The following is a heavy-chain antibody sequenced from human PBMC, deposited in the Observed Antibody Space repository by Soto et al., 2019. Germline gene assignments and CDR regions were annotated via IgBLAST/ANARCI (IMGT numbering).Heavy chain of an antibody. CDR2: IFSNDEK. CDR3: ARIVDSGSYYPTKSEFDY. Sequence: SGPTLVNPTETLTLTCTVSGFSLSNARMGVSWIRQPPGKALEWLAHIFSNDEKSYSTSLKSRLTISKDTSKSQVVLTMTNMDPVDTATYYCARIVDSGSYYPTKSEFDYWSQGTLVTVSS. J-gene: IGHJ4*02. D-gene: IGHD1-26*01. V-gene: IGHV2-26*01. CDR1: GFSLSNARMG.